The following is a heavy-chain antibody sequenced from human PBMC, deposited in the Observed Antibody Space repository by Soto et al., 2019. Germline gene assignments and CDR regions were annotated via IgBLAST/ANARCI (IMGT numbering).Heavy chain of an antibody. J-gene: IGHJ4*02. V-gene: IGHV1-46*01. Sequence: ASVKVSCKASGYLFTAYSMHWVRLAPGQGLEWMGVVNPSGGSTKYAQNFQGRVTMTRDTSTTTIYMELSSLRSDDTAIYYCAKSLSGLFSLGDFNYWGQGALVTVSS. CDR2: VNPSGGST. D-gene: IGHD1-1*01. CDR3: AKSLSGLFSLGDFNY. CDR1: GYLFTAYS.